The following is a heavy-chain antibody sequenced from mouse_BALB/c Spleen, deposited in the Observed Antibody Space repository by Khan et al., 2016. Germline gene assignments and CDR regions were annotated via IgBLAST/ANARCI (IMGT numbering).Heavy chain of an antibody. J-gene: IGHJ1*01. Sequence: EVQLQESGPGLVKPSQSLSLTCTVTGYSITSDYAWNWFRQFPGNKLEWMGYIGYSGSTSYNPSLKSRITITRDTSRNQFFLQLNSVTTEDTATYYCARNLHYCSSSYWYFDVWGAGTTVTVSS. CDR2: IGYSGST. V-gene: IGHV3-2*02. D-gene: IGHD1-1*01. CDR1: GYSITSDYA. CDR3: ARNLHYCSSSYWYFDV.